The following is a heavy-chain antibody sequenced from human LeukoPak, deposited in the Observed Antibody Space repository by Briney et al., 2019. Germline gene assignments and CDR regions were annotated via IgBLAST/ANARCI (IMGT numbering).Heavy chain of an antibody. Sequence: PSETLSLTCAVYGGSFSGYYWSWIRQPPGKGLEWIGEINHSGSTNYNPSLKSRVTISVDTSKNQFSLKLSSVTAADTAVYYCARGRELPLSSGYSLPLGYWGQGTLVTVSS. CDR1: GGSFSGYY. CDR3: ARGRELPLSSGYSLPLGY. J-gene: IGHJ4*02. D-gene: IGHD3-22*01. V-gene: IGHV4-34*01. CDR2: INHSGST.